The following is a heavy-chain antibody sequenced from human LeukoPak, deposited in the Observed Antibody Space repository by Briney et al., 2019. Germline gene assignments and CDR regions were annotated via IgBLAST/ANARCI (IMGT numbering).Heavy chain of an antibody. J-gene: IGHJ4*02. Sequence: GGSLRLSCAASGFTFSTYYMFWVRQAPGKGLEWVASIDQDGSGRDYVDSVRGRFTISRDNAKNSLYLQVSSLSAEDTAVYYCVVTTRSMSFDFWGQGTLVTVSS. V-gene: IGHV3-7*05. D-gene: IGHD3-22*01. CDR1: GFTFSTYY. CDR2: IDQDGSGR. CDR3: VVTTRSMSFDF.